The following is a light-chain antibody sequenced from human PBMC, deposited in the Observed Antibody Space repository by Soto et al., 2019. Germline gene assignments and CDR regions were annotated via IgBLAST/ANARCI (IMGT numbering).Light chain of an antibody. CDR2: EVN. V-gene: IGLV2-8*01. Sequence: QSVLTQPPSASGSPGQSVTISCTGASSDVGGSNYVSWHQQHPGKAPKLIIYEVNKRPSGVPDRFSGSKSGNTASLTVSGLQADDEADYYCSAYGGDHNYVFGTGPKLTVL. CDR1: SSDVGGSNY. CDR3: SAYGGDHNYV. J-gene: IGLJ1*01.